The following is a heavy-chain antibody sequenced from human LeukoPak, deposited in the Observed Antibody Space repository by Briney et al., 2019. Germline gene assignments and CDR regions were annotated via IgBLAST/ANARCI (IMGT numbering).Heavy chain of an antibody. CDR1: GFTFSSYA. J-gene: IGHJ4*02. Sequence: GGSLRLSCAASGFTFSSYAMSWVRQAPGKELEWVSAISGSGGSTYYADSVKGRFTISRDNSKNTLYLQMNSLRAEDTAVYYCARDPYYDSSVTGYWGQGTLVTVSS. V-gene: IGHV3-23*01. CDR3: ARDPYYDSSVTGY. D-gene: IGHD3-22*01. CDR2: ISGSGGST.